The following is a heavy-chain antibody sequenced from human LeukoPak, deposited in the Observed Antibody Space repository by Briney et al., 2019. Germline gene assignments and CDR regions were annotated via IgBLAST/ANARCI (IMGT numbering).Heavy chain of an antibody. V-gene: IGHV1-46*01. Sequence: GASVKVSCKASGYTFTSYYMHWVRQAPGQGLEWMGIINPSGGSTSYAQKFQGRVTMTRDTSTSTVYMELSSLRSEDTAVYYCARDHGDYEAIDNWFDPWGQGTLVTVSS. CDR3: ARDHGDYEAIDNWFDP. J-gene: IGHJ5*02. CDR1: GYTFTSYY. D-gene: IGHD4-17*01. CDR2: INPSGGST.